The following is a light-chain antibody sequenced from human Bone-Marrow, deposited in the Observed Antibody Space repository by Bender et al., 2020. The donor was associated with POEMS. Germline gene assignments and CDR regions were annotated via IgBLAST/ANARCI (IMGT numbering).Light chain of an antibody. CDR3: SSYSSRTTVV. V-gene: IGLV2-14*03. Sequence: QSALGQPASVSGSPGQSITISCTGTNSDLGDYNYVSWYQFRPGKAPKLLIYHLNDRPSGVSTRFSGFKSGNTASLTISGLQAEDEADYYCSSYSSRTTVVFGGGTRLIVL. CDR2: HLN. J-gene: IGLJ2*01. CDR1: NSDLGDYNY.